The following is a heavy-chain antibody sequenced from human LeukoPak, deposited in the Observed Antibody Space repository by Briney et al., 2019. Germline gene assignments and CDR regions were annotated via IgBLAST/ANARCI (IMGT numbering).Heavy chain of an antibody. CDR1: GFTFSTNS. Sequence: GGSLRLSCSASGFTFSTNSMHWVRQAPGKGLEFVSAITSNGGSTYYADSVKGRFTISRDNSKNTLYLQMSSLRAEDTAVYYCAKTIPSDDGVIDYWGQGTLVTVSS. CDR2: ITSNGGST. CDR3: AKTIPSDDGVIDY. D-gene: IGHD1-1*01. V-gene: IGHV3-64D*08. J-gene: IGHJ4*02.